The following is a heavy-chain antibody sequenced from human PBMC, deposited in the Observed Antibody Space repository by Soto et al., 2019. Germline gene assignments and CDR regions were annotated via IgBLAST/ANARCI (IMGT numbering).Heavy chain of an antibody. CDR3: AKGRGGSGSLTPRVDF. J-gene: IGHJ4*02. CDR2: ISGGGATT. V-gene: IGHV3-23*01. CDR1: GFTFNNYA. Sequence: EVQLLESGGGLVQPGGSLRLSCAASGFTFNNYAMTWVRQAPGKGLEWVSAISGGGATTSYADSVKGRFTVSRDGSKNTRYLQMSSLRAEDTPLYYCAKGRGGSGSLTPRVDFWGQGTLLTVSS. D-gene: IGHD3-10*01.